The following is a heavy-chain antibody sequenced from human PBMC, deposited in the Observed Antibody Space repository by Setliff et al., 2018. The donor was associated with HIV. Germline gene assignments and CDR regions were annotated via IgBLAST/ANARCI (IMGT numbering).Heavy chain of an antibody. J-gene: IGHJ4*02. CDR2: ISGSGGAT. D-gene: IGHD5-12*01. CDR1: GFTFSRYA. Sequence: GGSLRLSCAASGFTFSRYAMAWVRQAPGKGLEWVSAISGSGGATYYADSVKGRFTISRDNSKNTLYLQMNSLRAEDTAVYYCAKAYSGYEYSTDYWGQGTLVTVSS. CDR3: AKAYSGYEYSTDY. V-gene: IGHV3-23*01.